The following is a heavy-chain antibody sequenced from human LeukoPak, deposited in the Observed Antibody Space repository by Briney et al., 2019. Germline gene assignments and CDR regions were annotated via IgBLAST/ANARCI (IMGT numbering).Heavy chain of an antibody. Sequence: GGPLRLSCAASGFTLSSYGMHWVRQAPCKGLEGVAVISYDGSNKYYADSVKGRFTIFTDNSKNTLYLQMNSLRAEDTAVYYCAKDQHDYWGQGTLVTVSS. V-gene: IGHV3-30*18. J-gene: IGHJ4*02. CDR2: ISYDGSNK. CDR1: GFTLSSYG. CDR3: AKDQHDY.